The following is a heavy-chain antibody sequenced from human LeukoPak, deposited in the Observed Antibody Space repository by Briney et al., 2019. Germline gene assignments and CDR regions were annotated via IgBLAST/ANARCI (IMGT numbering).Heavy chain of an antibody. CDR1: GGSISSYY. D-gene: IGHD4-23*01. CDR3: ARDAKSDYGGNSWHAFDI. J-gene: IGHJ3*02. Sequence: PSETLSLTCTVSGGSISSYYWSWIRQPPGEGLEWIGYIYYSGSTNYNPSLKSRVTISVDTSKNQFSLKLSSVTAADTAVYYCARDAKSDYGGNSWHAFDIWGQGTMVTVSS. CDR2: IYYSGST. V-gene: IGHV4-59*01.